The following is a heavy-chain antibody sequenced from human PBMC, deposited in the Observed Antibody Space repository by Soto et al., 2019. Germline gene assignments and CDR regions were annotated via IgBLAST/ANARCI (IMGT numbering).Heavy chain of an antibody. J-gene: IGHJ4*02. D-gene: IGHD3-22*01. CDR3: ARSAPMDAGDKYYYEF. CDR1: SSTCSTFC. Sequence: SAVKVCFNASSSTCSTFCISWVRQAPGQGLEWMGGIIPFFGTAKYSQKFEDRISITADESTNTVYMDLRSLTSEDTAIYYCARSAPMDAGDKYYYEFWGQGALVLVSS. V-gene: IGHV1-69*13. CDR2: IIPFFGTA.